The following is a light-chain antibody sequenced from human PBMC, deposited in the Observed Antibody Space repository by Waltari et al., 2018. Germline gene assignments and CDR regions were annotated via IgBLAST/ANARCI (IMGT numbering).Light chain of an antibody. CDR1: SPNIGRHH. Sequence: QSVLTQPPSASGTPGQRVTISCSGSSPNIGRHHVHWYQQVPGTAPKLLIYRNDQRPSGVPDRFSGSKSGTSASLAISGLRSEDEGHYYCAAWDDSLRGVFGGGTKLTVL. V-gene: IGLV1-47*01. CDR3: AAWDDSLRGV. J-gene: IGLJ3*02. CDR2: RND.